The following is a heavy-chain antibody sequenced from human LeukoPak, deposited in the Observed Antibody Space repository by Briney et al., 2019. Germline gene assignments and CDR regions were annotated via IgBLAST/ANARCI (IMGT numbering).Heavy chain of an antibody. CDR2: LYSGGNT. Sequence: TGRSLRLSCAASGSIVSTDYISWVRQVAGEGLEWVSTLYSGGNTYYAGSVKGRFTISRDNSKNTVYLEMNSLRAEDAAIYYCARGWGSFENWGQGTQVAVSS. V-gene: IGHV3-53*01. CDR1: GSIVSTDY. CDR3: ARGWGSFEN. D-gene: IGHD7-27*01. J-gene: IGHJ4*02.